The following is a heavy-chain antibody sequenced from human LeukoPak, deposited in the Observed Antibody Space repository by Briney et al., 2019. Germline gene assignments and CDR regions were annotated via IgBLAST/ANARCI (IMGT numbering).Heavy chain of an antibody. CDR3: ARDRSYDSSGFFDY. V-gene: IGHV4-38-2*02. CDR2: IYHSGST. J-gene: IGHJ4*02. Sequence: PSETLSLTCTVSGYSISSGYFWGRIRQPPGKGLEWIGSIYHSGSTYYNPSLKSRVTISVDTSKNQFSLNLSSVTAADTAVYYCARDRSYDSSGFFDYWGQGTLVTVSS. D-gene: IGHD3-22*01. CDR1: GYSISSGYF.